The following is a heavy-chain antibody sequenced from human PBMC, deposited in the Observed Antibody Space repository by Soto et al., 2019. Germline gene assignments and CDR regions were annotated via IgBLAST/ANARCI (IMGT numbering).Heavy chain of an antibody. CDR1: GFTFSSYG. V-gene: IGHV3-33*01. CDR3: ARYRYSSGWDDLDY. J-gene: IGHJ4*02. D-gene: IGHD6-19*01. Sequence: QVQLVESGGGVVQPGRSLRLSCAASGFTFSSYGMHWVRQAPGKGLEWVAVIWYDGSNKYYADSVKGRFTISRDNSKNTLYMQMNSLQVEDTAVYYCARYRYSSGWDDLDYWCQVTLVSVSS. CDR2: IWYDGSNK.